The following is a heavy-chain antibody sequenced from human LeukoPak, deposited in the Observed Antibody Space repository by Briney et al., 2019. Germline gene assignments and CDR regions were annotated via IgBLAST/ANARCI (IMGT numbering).Heavy chain of an antibody. CDR2: INAGNGNT. CDR1: GYTFTSYA. CDR3: ATVSMVRGLTWFDP. V-gene: IGHV1-3*01. D-gene: IGHD3-10*01. Sequence: ASVKVSCKASGYTFTSYAMHWVRQAPGQRLEWMGWINAGNGNTKYSQKFQGRVTITRDTSTSTAYMELRSLRSDDTAVYYCATVSMVRGLTWFDPWGQGTLVTVSS. J-gene: IGHJ5*02.